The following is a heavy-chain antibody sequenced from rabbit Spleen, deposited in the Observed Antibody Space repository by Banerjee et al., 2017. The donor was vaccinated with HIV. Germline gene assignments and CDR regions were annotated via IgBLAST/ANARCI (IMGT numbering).Heavy chain of an antibody. Sequence: QEQLEESGGGLVQPEGSLTLTCTASGFTISSSDYMCWVRQAPGKGLEWIACIYAGRGSTHYANRAKGRVTMYKTSSTTVTLQLTSLTAADTATYFCAKSGHVRGDYTWDLWGPGTLVTVS. CDR3: AKSGHVRGDYTWDL. CDR1: GFTISSSDY. V-gene: IGHV1S45*01. D-gene: IGHD1-1*01. J-gene: IGHJ4*01. CDR2: IYAGRGST.